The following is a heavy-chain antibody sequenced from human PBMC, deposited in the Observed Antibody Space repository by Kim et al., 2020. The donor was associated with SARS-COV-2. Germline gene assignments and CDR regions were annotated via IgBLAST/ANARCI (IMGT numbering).Heavy chain of an antibody. V-gene: IGHV4-59*01. CDR3: ARLYLGFGEFGWTTGGFDY. CDR1: GGSISSYY. CDR2: IYYSGST. D-gene: IGHD3-10*01. J-gene: IGHJ4*02. Sequence: SETLSLTCTVSGGSISSYYWSWIRQPPGKGLEWIGYIYYSGSTNYNPSLKSRVTISVDTSKNQFSLKLSSVTAADTAVYYCARLYLGFGEFGWTTGGFDYWGQGTLVTVSS.